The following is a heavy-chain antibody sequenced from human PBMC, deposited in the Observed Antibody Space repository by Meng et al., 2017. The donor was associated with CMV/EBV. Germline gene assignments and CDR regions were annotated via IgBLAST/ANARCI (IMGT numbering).Heavy chain of an antibody. J-gene: IGHJ6*02. CDR3: ARSAPSRSITMIVVVIDPLYYYYGMDV. V-gene: IGHV1-46*01. CDR1: GYTFTSYY. CDR2: INPSGGST. D-gene: IGHD3-22*01. Sequence: ASVKVSCKASGYTFTSYYMHWVRQAPGQGLEWMGIINPSGGSTSYAQKFQGRVTMTRDTSTSTAYMELSSLRSEDTAVYYCARSAPSRSITMIVVVIDPLYYYYGMDVWGQGTTVTVSS.